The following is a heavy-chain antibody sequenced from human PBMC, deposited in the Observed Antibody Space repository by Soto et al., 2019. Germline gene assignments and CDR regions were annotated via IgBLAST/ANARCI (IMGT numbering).Heavy chain of an antibody. CDR1: GFTFSSYG. D-gene: IGHD3-22*01. CDR3: AKDRFAYDSSGLDDY. CDR2: ISYDGSNK. V-gene: IGHV3-30*18. Sequence: QVQLVESGGGVVQPGRSLRLSCAASGFTFSSYGMHWVRQAPGKGLEWVAVISYDGSNKYYADSVKGRFTISRDNSKNTLYLQMNSLRAEDTAVYYCAKDRFAYDSSGLDDYWGQGTLVTVSS. J-gene: IGHJ4*02.